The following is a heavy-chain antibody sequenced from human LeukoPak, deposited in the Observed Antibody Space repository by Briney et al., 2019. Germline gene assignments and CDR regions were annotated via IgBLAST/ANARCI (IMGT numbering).Heavy chain of an antibody. CDR2: IYYSGST. D-gene: IGHD2-2*01. CDR1: GGSISSSSYY. V-gene: IGHV4-39*01. Sequence: SQTLSLTCTVSGGSISSSSYYWGWIRQPPGKGLEWIGSIYYSGSTYYNPSLKSRVTISVDTSKNQFCLKLSSVTAADTAVYYCARHARYCSSTSCYPLQVGYWGQGTLVTVSS. J-gene: IGHJ4*02. CDR3: ARHARYCSSTSCYPLQVGY.